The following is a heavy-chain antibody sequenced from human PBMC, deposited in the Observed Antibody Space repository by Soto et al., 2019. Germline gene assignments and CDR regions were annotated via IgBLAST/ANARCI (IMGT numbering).Heavy chain of an antibody. CDR3: ARGGSDYYDSSGYYPPPKYYYYGMDV. J-gene: IGHJ6*02. CDR1: GGSFSGYY. Sequence: SETLSLNCAVYGGSFSGYYWSWIRQPPWKGLEWIGEINHSGSTNYNPSLKSRVTISVDTSKNQFSLKLSSVTAADTAVYYCARGGSDYYDSSGYYPPPKYYYYGMDVWGQGTTVTVSS. V-gene: IGHV4-34*01. CDR2: INHSGST. D-gene: IGHD3-22*01.